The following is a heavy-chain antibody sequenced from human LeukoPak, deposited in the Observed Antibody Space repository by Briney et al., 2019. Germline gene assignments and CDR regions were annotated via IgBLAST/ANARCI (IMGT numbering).Heavy chain of an antibody. J-gene: IGHJ4*02. D-gene: IGHD1-26*01. CDR2: ISSDGGRT. CDR1: GFTFSSFA. CDR3: VKDPSGNYFYFDY. V-gene: IGHV3-64D*09. Sequence: GGSLRLSCSASGFTFSSFAMFWVRQAPGKGLEYVSGISSDGGRTNYADSVKARYTISRDNSKVTLYLQMTSLRPEDTAIYYCVKDPSGNYFYFDYWGQGTLVTVSS.